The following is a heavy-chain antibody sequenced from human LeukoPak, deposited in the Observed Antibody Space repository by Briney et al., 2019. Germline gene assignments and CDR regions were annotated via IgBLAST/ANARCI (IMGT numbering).Heavy chain of an antibody. CDR3: AKGSSTYYYGSGSYTGDY. Sequence: HSGGSLRLSCAASGFTFSSYAMSWVRQAPGKGLEWVSAISGSGGSTYYADSVKGRFTISRDNSKNTLYLQMNSLRAEDTAVYYCAKGSSTYYYGSGSYTGDYWGQGTLVTVSS. J-gene: IGHJ4*02. CDR2: ISGSGGST. CDR1: GFTFSSYA. D-gene: IGHD3-10*01. V-gene: IGHV3-23*01.